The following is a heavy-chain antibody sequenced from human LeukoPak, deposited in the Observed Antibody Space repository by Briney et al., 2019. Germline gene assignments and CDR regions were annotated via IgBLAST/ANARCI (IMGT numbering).Heavy chain of an antibody. CDR1: GFTFSDYY. V-gene: IGHV3-11*01. CDR2: ISSSGSTI. CDR3: ARDRYYDSSGYYYGGLFDY. D-gene: IGHD3-22*01. Sequence: GGSLRLSCAASGFTFSDYYMSWIRQAPGKGLEWVSYISSSGSTIYYADSVEGRFTISRDNAKNSLYLQMNSLRAEDTAVYYCARDRYYDSSGYYYGGLFDYWGQGTLVTVSS. J-gene: IGHJ4*02.